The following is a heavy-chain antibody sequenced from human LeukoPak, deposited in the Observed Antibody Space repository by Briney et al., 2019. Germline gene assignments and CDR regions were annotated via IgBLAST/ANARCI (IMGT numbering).Heavy chain of an antibody. CDR1: GDSFSSNSAA. V-gene: IGHV6-1*01. CDR3: TRVGYCSGGSCYSIKSAWFDP. D-gene: IGHD2-15*01. Sequence: SQTLSLTCAISGDSFSSNSAAWNWIRQPPSRGLEWLGRTYYRSKWYNDYAVSVKSRITINPDTSKNQFSLQLNSVTPEDTAVYYCTRVGYCSGGSCYSIKSAWFDPWGQGTLVTVSS. CDR2: TYYRSKWYN. J-gene: IGHJ5*02.